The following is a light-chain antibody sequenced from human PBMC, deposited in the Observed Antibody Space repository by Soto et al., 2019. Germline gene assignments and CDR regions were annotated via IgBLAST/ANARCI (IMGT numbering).Light chain of an antibody. CDR3: SSYTSSSTPYV. V-gene: IGLV2-14*01. J-gene: IGLJ1*01. Sequence: QSVLTQPAPGSGSPGQSITLPFTGTNSDGGGFNYVSCYKHHPGKAPKLMIYEVSNRPSGVSNRFSGSKSGNTASLTISGLQAEDEADYYCSSYTSSSTPYVFGXGTKVTVL. CDR1: NSDGGGFNY. CDR2: EVS.